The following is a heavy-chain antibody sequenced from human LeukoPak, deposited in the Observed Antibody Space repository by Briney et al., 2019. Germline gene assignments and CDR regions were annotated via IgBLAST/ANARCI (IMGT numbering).Heavy chain of an antibody. V-gene: IGHV1-2*02. J-gene: IGHJ4*02. CDR2: INPNSGGT. CDR1: GYTFTGYY. D-gene: IGHD4-11*01. Sequence: ASVSVSSTASGYTFTGYYMHWVRQAPGQGLEWMGWINPNSGGTNYAQKFQGRVTMTRDTSISTAYMELSRLRSDDTAVYYCARVAGTLFNYHFDYWGQGTLVTVSS. CDR3: ARVAGTLFNYHFDY.